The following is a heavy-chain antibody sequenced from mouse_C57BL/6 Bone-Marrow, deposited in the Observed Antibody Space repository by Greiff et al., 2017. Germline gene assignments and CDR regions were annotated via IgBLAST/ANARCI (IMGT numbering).Heavy chain of an antibody. CDR3: ARSPPLSGFAY. V-gene: IGHV1-81*01. Sequence: QVQLQQSGAELARPGASVKLSCKASGYTFTSYGISWVKQRTGQGLEWIGEIYPRSGNTYYNEKFKGKATLTADKSSSTAYMELRSLTSEDSAVYFCARSPPLSGFAYWGQGTLVTVSA. CDR2: IYPRSGNT. CDR1: GYTFTSYG. J-gene: IGHJ3*01.